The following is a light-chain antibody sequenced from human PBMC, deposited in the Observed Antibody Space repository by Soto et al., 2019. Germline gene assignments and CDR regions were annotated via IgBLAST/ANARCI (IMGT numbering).Light chain of an antibody. Sequence: ETVLTPSPRSLSASPGEGASLSCRASQTVTSSYLAWYQQTPGQAPRLLIYGTSNRATGIPDRFSGSGYGTDFTLTISLLEPEDFAIYYCQQYGSSPWTFGQGTKVEIK. CDR1: QTVTSSY. V-gene: IGKV3-20*01. CDR3: QQYGSSPWT. CDR2: GTS. J-gene: IGKJ1*01.